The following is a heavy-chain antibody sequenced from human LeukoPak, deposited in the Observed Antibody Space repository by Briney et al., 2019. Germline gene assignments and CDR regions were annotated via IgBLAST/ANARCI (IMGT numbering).Heavy chain of an antibody. CDR1: GFTSNAYN. J-gene: IGHJ4*02. V-gene: IGHV1-2*02. Sequence: ASVKVSCKASGFTSNAYNIHWVRQAPGQGLEGMGWINPKSGGANYAQKFQGRVTITWDTSISTAYMELSRLRSDDTAVYYCAREYILTAYYGDYWGQGTLVTVSS. D-gene: IGHD3-9*01. CDR2: INPKSGGA. CDR3: AREYILTAYYGDY.